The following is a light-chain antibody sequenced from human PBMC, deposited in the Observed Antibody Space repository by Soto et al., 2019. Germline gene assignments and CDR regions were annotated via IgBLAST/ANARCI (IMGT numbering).Light chain of an antibody. J-gene: IGKJ5*01. V-gene: IGKV1-12*01. CDR2: AAY. Sequence: IQMSQSPSSVYASVGGRVTINCRASQGINNWLAWYQQKPGKAPKLLIYAAYSLQSGAPSRFSGSGSGTDFTLTISSLQPEDFATYYCQPSYSTPITVGQGTRLEIK. CDR1: QGINNW. CDR3: QPSYSTPIT.